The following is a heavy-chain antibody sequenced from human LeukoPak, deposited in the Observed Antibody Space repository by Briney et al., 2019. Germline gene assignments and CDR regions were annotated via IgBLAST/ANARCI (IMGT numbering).Heavy chain of an antibody. CDR3: ARAPRMVATSRHWFDP. V-gene: IGHV1-8*01. J-gene: IGHJ5*02. Sequence: ASVTVSRKASGYTFTSYDINWVRQATAQGLEWVGWMKPNSGNTGDAQKFQGRVTMTRNTSISTAYMELSSLRSEDAAVYYCARAPRMVATSRHWFDPWGEGTLVTVSS. CDR2: MKPNSGNT. CDR1: GYTFTSYD. D-gene: IGHD5-12*01.